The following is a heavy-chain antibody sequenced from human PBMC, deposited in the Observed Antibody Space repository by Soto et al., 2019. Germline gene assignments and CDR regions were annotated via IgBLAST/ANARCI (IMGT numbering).Heavy chain of an antibody. Sequence: RGESLKISCKGSGYIFTSYWISCFLQMPGKGLEWMGRIDPSDSYTNYSPSFQGHVTISADKSISTAYLQWSSLKASDTAMYYCARRNRGYYYGMDVWGQGTTVTVSS. CDR2: IDPSDSYT. V-gene: IGHV5-10-1*01. CDR3: ARRNRGYYYGMDV. CDR1: GYIFTSYW. J-gene: IGHJ6*02.